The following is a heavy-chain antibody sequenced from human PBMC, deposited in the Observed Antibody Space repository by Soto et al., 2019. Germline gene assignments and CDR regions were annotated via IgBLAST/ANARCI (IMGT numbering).Heavy chain of an antibody. CDR1: GYTFTSYG. Sequence: QVQLVQSGAEVKKPGASVKVSCKASGYTFTSYGISWVRQAPGQGLEWMGWISAYNGNTNYAQKLQGKVTMTTDTSTSTAYMELRSLRSDDTAVYYCARDRGSGYTNYYSYGMDVWGQGTTVTVSS. D-gene: IGHD3-3*01. V-gene: IGHV1-18*01. CDR3: ARDRGSGYTNYYSYGMDV. CDR2: ISAYNGNT. J-gene: IGHJ6*02.